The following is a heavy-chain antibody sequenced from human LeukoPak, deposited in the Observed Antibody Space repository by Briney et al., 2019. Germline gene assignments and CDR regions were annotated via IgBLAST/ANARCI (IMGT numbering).Heavy chain of an antibody. CDR1: GFTFSSYD. D-gene: IGHD2-2*01. J-gene: IGHJ4*02. CDR2: IGTAGDT. Sequence: GGSLRLSCAASGFTFSSYDMHWVRQATGKGLEWVSAIGTAGDTYYPGSVKGRFTISRENAKNSLYPQMNSLRAGDTAVYYCARGYCSSTSCYSGIDYWGQGTLVTVSS. CDR3: ARGYCSSTSCYSGIDY. V-gene: IGHV3-13*01.